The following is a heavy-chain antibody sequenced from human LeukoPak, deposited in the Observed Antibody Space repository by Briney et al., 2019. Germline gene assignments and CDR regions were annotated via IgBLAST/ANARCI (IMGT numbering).Heavy chain of an antibody. J-gene: IGHJ4*02. V-gene: IGHV4-4*07. Sequence: SESLSLTCTVSGGSISSYYWSWIRQPAGKGLEWIGRIYTSGSTNYNPSLKSRVTMSVDTSKNQFSLKLSSVTAADTAVYYCASNPLKLGSYYFDYWGQGTLVTVSS. CDR2: IYTSGST. D-gene: IGHD3-16*01. CDR1: GGSISSYY. CDR3: ASNPLKLGSYYFDY.